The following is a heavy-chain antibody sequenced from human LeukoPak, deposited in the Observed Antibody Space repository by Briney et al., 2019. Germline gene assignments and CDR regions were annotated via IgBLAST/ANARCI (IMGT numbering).Heavy chain of an antibody. V-gene: IGHV4-34*01. Sequence: SETLSLTCAVYGGSFSGYYWSWIRQPPGKGLEWIGEINHSGSTNYNPSLKSRVTISVDTSKNQFPLKLSSVTAADTAVYYCARGDNYYDSREFDYWGQGTLVTVSS. CDR1: GGSFSGYY. D-gene: IGHD3-22*01. J-gene: IGHJ4*02. CDR2: INHSGST. CDR3: ARGDNYYDSREFDY.